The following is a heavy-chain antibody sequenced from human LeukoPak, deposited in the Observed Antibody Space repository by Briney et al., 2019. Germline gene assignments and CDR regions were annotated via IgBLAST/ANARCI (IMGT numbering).Heavy chain of an antibody. CDR3: ARGASNLAY. D-gene: IGHD2/OR15-2a*01. CDR2: IKSDGSEK. Sequence: GGSLRLSCAASGFTFRNYYMHWVRQAPGKGLEWVASIKSDGSEKYYVDSVRGRFTSSRDDAHNSLYLQMNSLRVEDTAVYYCARGASNLAYWGQGTLVTVS. V-gene: IGHV3-7*03. CDR1: GFTFRNYY. J-gene: IGHJ4*02.